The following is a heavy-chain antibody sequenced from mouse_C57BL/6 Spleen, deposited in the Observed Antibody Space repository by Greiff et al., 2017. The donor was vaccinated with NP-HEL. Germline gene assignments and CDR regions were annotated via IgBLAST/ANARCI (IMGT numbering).Heavy chain of an antibody. V-gene: IGHV5-4*01. CDR2: ISDGGSYT. J-gene: IGHJ2*01. CDR3: AREGYGSSLYYFDY. Sequence: EVKLMESGGGLVKPGGSLKLSCAASGFTFSSYAMSWVRQTPEKRLEWVATISDGGSYTYYPDIVKGRFTISRDNAKNNLYLQMSHLKSEDTAMYYCAREGYGSSLYYFDYWGQGTTLTVSS. CDR1: GFTFSSYA. D-gene: IGHD1-1*01.